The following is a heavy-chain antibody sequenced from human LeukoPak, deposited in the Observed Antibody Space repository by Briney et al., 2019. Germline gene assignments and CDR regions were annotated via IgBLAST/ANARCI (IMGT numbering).Heavy chain of an antibody. J-gene: IGHJ4*02. D-gene: IGHD3-10*01. CDR2: IRYDGSNT. V-gene: IGHV3-30*02. CDR3: AKDPFSGSGKIDY. Sequence: GGSLRLSCAASGLTFDDYAMHWVRQAPGKGLEWVAFIRYDGSNTYYADSVKGRFTISRDNSMNTLYLQMNSLRAEDAAVYYCAKDPFSGSGKIDYWGQGTLVTVSS. CDR1: GLTFDDYA.